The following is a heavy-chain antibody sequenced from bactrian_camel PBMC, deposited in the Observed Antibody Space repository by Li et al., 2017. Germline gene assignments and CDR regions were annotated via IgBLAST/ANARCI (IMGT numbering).Heavy chain of an antibody. J-gene: IGHJ4*01. V-gene: IGHV3S40*01. CDR2: IYDTGSGSRGT. CDR1: DSSSNC. Sequence: DVQLVESGGGSVQAGGSLRLSCEASDSSSNCMGWFRQAGKAREWVASIYDTGSGSRGTVYADSVKGRFTISLDSAKNTAYLQMSDLKPEDTAMYYCAALTKVLAPNQVLDPLNWNYWGRGTQVTVSS. D-gene: IGHD8*01. CDR3: AALTKVLAPNQVLDPLNWNY.